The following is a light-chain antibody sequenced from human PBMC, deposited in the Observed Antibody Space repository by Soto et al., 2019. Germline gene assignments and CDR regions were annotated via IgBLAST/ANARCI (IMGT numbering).Light chain of an antibody. V-gene: IGKV3-11*01. CDR3: QQRSDWPGT. CDR1: QSVGTY. Sequence: EIVLTQSPATLSLSPGERATLSCRAGQSVGTYLAGIQQRPGQAPRLLIYDGYRRATGVPDRFSGGWSGANFTLTISSLQPEDFAIYYCQQRSDWPGTFGPGTRVDIK. CDR2: DGY. J-gene: IGKJ3*01.